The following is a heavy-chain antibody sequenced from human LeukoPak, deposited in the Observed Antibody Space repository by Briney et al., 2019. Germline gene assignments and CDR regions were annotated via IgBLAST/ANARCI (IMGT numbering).Heavy chain of an antibody. CDR2: ISYDGSNK. J-gene: IGHJ4*02. CDR3: ARDSVGATNYFDY. V-gene: IGHV3-30-3*01. CDR1: GFTFNRFY. D-gene: IGHD1-26*01. Sequence: GGSLRLSCSASGFTFNRFYLHWVRQAPGKGLEWVAVISYDGSNKYYADSVKGRFTISRDNSKNTLYLQMNSLRAEDTAVYYCARDSVGATNYFDYWGQGTLVTVSS.